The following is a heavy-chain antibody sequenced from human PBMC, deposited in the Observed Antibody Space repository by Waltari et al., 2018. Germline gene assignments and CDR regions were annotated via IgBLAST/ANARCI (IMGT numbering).Heavy chain of an antibody. V-gene: IGHV3-48*04. CDR1: GFTFNTYN. Sequence: EVLLLESGGGLVQPGGSRRLSCAASGFTFNTYNMNWVRQAPGQGLEWIAYISSGGSTIYYADSVRGRFTISRDTAKNSLYLQLNSLRVEDTAVYYCARDALTPYYYYYYMDVWGKGTTITVSS. CDR2: ISSGGSTI. CDR3: ARDALTPYYYYYYMDV. J-gene: IGHJ6*03. D-gene: IGHD1-20*01.